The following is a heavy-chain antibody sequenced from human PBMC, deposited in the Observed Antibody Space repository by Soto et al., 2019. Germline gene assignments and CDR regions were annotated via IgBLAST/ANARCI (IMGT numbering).Heavy chain of an antibody. CDR2: ISYDGSNK. CDR3: AKDLYGSGSYYYYYYYGMDV. V-gene: IGHV3-30*18. CDR1: GVTFSSYG. Sequence: VGFLRLSCAASGVTFSSYGRHWVRQAPGKGLEWVAVISYDGSNKYYADSVKGRFTISRDNSKNTLYLQMNSLRAEDTAVYYCAKDLYGSGSYYYYYYYGMDVWGQGTTVTVSS. D-gene: IGHD3-10*01. J-gene: IGHJ6*02.